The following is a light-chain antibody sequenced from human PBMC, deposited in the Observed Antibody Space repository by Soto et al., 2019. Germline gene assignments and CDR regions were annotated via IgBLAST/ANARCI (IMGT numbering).Light chain of an antibody. V-gene: IGKV1-27*01. CDR2: AAS. CDR1: QGISNY. J-gene: IGKJ1*01. Sequence: DIQMTQSPSSLSASVGDRVTITCRASQGISNYLAWYQQKPGKVPRLLIFAASTLQSGAPSRFRGAGSETDFTLTINGLQPEDVATYYCQKYTSAPWTLGQGTKVEIK. CDR3: QKYTSAPWT.